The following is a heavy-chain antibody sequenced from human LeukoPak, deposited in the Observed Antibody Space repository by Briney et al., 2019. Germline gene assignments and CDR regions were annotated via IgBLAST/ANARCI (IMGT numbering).Heavy chain of an antibody. CDR2: ISGRGDST. V-gene: IGHV3-23*01. Sequence: GGSLRLSCAASGFTLSSYAMSWVRQAPGKGLEWVSAISGRGDSTYYADSVKGRFTVSRDNSKNTLYLQMNSLRAEDTAVYYCANDWGGHSYDYELDYWGQGTLVPVSS. CDR1: GFTLSSYA. D-gene: IGHD5-12*01. CDR3: ANDWGGHSYDYELDY. J-gene: IGHJ4*02.